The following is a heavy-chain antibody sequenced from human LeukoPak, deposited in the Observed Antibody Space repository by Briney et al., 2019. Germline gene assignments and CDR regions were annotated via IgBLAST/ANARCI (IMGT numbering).Heavy chain of an antibody. CDR3: ARLGGATSPFGY. J-gene: IGHJ4*02. V-gene: IGHV4-59*08. CDR1: GGSISSYY. Sequence: QXSETLSLTCTVSGGSISSYYWSWIRQPPGKGLEWIGYIYYTGNTNYNPSLKSRVTISVDTSKNQFSLNLSSVTAADTAIYYCARLGGATSPFGYWGQGTLVTVSS. CDR2: IYYTGNT. D-gene: IGHD1-26*01.